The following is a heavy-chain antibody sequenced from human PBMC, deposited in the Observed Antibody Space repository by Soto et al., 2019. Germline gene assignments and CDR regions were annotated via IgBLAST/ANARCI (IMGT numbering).Heavy chain of an antibody. CDR1: GGSFSGYY. V-gene: IGHV4-34*01. CDR3: ARAIPMIVAFQGGAPDKYYFDS. CDR2: INHSGST. D-gene: IGHD3-22*01. J-gene: IGHJ4*02. Sequence: QVQLQQWGAGLLKPSETLSLTCAVYGGSFSGYYWSWIRQPPEKGLEWIGEINHSGSTNQNPSLKSRVSISVDTSTNQFFLKLRSVTAVDTAVYYCARAIPMIVAFQGGAPDKYYFDSWSLGTLVTVA.